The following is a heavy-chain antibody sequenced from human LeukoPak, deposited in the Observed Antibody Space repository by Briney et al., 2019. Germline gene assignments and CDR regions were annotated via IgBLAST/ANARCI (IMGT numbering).Heavy chain of an antibody. Sequence: SGGALGISLSASGFSLSSFEIKWGRPAPGEGLGWVLYISSSGSTIYYADSVKGRFTISIDNSKNTLYLQMNSLRAEDTAVYYCAKDRLRATLTSYDYWGQGTLVTVSS. J-gene: IGHJ4*02. D-gene: IGHD4-17*01. V-gene: IGHV3-48*03. CDR1: GFSLSSFE. CDR3: AKDRLRATLTSYDY. CDR2: ISSSGSTI.